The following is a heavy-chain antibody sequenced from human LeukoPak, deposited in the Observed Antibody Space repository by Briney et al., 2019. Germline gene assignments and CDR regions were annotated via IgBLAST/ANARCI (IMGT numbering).Heavy chain of an antibody. CDR2: IYYSGST. V-gene: IGHV4-39*01. CDR3: ARGEAVAGTHDY. J-gene: IGHJ4*02. CDR1: GGSISSSSYY. Sequence: SETLSLTCTVSGGSISSSSYYWGWIRQPPGKGLEWIGSIYYSGSTYYNPSLKSRVTISVDTSKNQFSLKLSSVTAADTAVYYCARGEAVAGTHDYWGQGTLVTASS. D-gene: IGHD6-19*01.